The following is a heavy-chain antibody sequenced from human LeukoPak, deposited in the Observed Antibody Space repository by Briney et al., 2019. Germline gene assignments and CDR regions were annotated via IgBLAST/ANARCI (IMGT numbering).Heavy chain of an antibody. CDR3: ASPFYGDYDAFDI. J-gene: IGHJ3*02. CDR1: GGSISSYY. V-gene: IGHV4-39*07. D-gene: IGHD4-17*01. Sequence: SETLSLTCTVSGGSISSYYWGWIRQPPGKGLEWIGNIYYSGSTYYNPSLKSRVTISVDTSKNQFSLKLSSVTAADTAVYYCASPFYGDYDAFDIWGQGTMVTVSS. CDR2: IYYSGST.